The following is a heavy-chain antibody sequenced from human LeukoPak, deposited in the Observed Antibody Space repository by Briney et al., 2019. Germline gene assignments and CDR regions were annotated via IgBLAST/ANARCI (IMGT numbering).Heavy chain of an antibody. CDR2: IKQDGSEK. J-gene: IGHJ4*02. V-gene: IGHV3-7*03. CDR3: AREVAGTHPFDS. CDR1: GFIFSNYW. D-gene: IGHD6-19*01. Sequence: GGSLRLSCAASGFIFSNYWMSWVRQAPGKGLEWVANIKQDGSEKYYVESVRGRFTISRDNAKNSLYLQMNSLRAEDTAIYYCAREVAGTHPFDSWGQGTLVTVSS.